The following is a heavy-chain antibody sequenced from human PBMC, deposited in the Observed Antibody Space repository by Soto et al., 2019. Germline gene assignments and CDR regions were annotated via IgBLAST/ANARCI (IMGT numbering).Heavy chain of an antibody. D-gene: IGHD3-22*01. V-gene: IGHV1-69*13. CDR3: ARDHPRGYYDSSGYLDAFDI. CDR2: IIPIFGTA. Sequence: AASVKVSCKASGGTFSSYAISWVRQAPGQGLEWMGGIIPIFGTANYAQKFQGRVTITADEPTSTAYMELSSLRSEDTAVYYCARDHPRGYYDSSGYLDAFDIWGQGTMVTVSS. J-gene: IGHJ3*02. CDR1: GGTFSSYA.